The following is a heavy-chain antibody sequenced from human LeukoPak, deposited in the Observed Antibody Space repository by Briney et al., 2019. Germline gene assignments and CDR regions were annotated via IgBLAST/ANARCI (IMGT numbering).Heavy chain of an antibody. J-gene: IGHJ4*02. CDR1: GFTFSNYW. V-gene: IGHV3-74*01. Sequence: PGGSLRLSCAASGFTFSNYWMHWVRQAPGKGLEWVSRINERATIISSADSVKGRFTISRENDRNTLYLQMNSLTAEDTAVYYCVRDLILVWTPGDDFDHWGQGTLVTVSS. D-gene: IGHD3-16*01. CDR2: INERATII. CDR3: VRDLILVWTPGDDFDH.